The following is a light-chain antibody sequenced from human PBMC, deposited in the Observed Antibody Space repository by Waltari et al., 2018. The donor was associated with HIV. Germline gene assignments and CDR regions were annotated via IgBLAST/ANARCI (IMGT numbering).Light chain of an antibody. CDR3: QSYDISLSGWV. J-gene: IGLJ3*02. CDR2: GST. Sequence: QSVLTQPPSVSGAPGQRVTISCTGSSSNIGAGYDVHWYQQFPGTAPKVLIYGSTYRPSGVPGRVSGSKSGSSASLLSTGLQAEDDADYYCQSYDISLSGWVFGGGTKLTVL. V-gene: IGLV1-40*01. CDR1: SSNIGAGYD.